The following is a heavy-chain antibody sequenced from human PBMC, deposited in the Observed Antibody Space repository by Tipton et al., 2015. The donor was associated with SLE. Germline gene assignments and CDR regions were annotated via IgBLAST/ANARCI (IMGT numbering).Heavy chain of an antibody. CDR1: GASIGTSNYN. J-gene: IGHJ4*02. CDR2: ISYSGDT. CDR3: ARIEDFWSGRIDY. V-gene: IGHV4-39*07. D-gene: IGHD3-3*01. Sequence: TLSLTCTVSGASIGTSNYNWGWIRQSPGKGLEWIGSISYSGDTNYNPSLMSRVTIPRDTSKNQFSLKLSFVTAADTAFYYCARIEDFWSGRIDYWGQGTLITVSS.